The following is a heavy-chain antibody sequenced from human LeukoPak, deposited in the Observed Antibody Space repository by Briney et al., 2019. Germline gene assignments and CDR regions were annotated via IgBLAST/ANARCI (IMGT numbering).Heavy chain of an antibody. V-gene: IGHV1-69*13. D-gene: IGHD2-2*01. CDR3: ASPGYCSSTSCLDWDWFAP. J-gene: IGHJ5*02. Sequence: GASVKVSCKASGGTFSSYAISWVRQAPGQGLEWMGGIIPIFGTANYAQKFQGRVTITADESTSTAYMELSSLRSEDTAVYYCASPGYCSSTSCLDWDWFAPWGQGTLVTVSS. CDR1: GGTFSSYA. CDR2: IIPIFGTA.